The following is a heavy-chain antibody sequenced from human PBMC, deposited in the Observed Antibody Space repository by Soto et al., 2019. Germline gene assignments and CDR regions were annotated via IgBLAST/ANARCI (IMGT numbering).Heavy chain of an antibody. Sequence: HPGGSLRLSCAASGFTFSSYGMHWVRQAPGKGLEWVAVIWYDGSNKYYADSVKGRFTISRDNSKNTLYLQMNSLRAEDTAVYYCARDGVTVVTPPYYYYGMDVWGQGTTVTVSS. J-gene: IGHJ6*02. CDR3: ARDGVTVVTPPYYYYGMDV. CDR1: GFTFSSYG. D-gene: IGHD2-21*02. V-gene: IGHV3-33*01. CDR2: IWYDGSNK.